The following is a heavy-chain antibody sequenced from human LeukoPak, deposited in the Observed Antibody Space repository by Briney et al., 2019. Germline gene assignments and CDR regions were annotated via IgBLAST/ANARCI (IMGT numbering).Heavy chain of an antibody. D-gene: IGHD2-2*02. V-gene: IGHV3-30*18. CDR2: ISYDGSNK. CDR3: AKDRVGIVVVPAAIHNWFDP. CDR1: GFTFSSYG. Sequence: PGGSLRLSCAASGFTFSSYGMHWVRQAPGKGLEWVAVISYDGSNKYYADSVKGRFTISRDNSKNTLYLQMNSLRAEDTAVYYCAKDRVGIVVVPAAIHNWFDPWGQGTLVTVSS. J-gene: IGHJ5*02.